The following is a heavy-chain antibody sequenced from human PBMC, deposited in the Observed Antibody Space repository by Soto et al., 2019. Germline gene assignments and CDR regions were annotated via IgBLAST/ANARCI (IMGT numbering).Heavy chain of an antibody. J-gene: IGHJ5*02. D-gene: IGHD3-9*01. CDR1: GGTFSSYT. V-gene: IGHV1-69*02. CDR2: IIPILGIA. Sequence: QVQLVQSGAEVKKPGSSVKVSCKASGGTFSSYTISWVRQAPGQGLEWMGRIIPILGIANYAQKFQGRVTITADKSTSTAYMELSSLRSEDTAVYYCARSEPLLRYFDWSEAAGWFDPWGQGTLVTVSS. CDR3: ARSEPLLRYFDWSEAAGWFDP.